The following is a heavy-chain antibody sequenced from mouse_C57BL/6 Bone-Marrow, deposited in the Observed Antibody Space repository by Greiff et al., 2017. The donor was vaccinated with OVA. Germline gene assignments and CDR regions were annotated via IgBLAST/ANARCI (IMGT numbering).Heavy chain of an antibody. CDR1: GFTFSSYA. V-gene: IGHV5-4*01. J-gene: IGHJ1*03. CDR2: ISDGGSYT. Sequence: EVHLVESGGGLVKPGGSLKLSCAASGFTFSSYAMSWVRQTPEKRLEWVATISDGGSYTYYPDNVKGRFTISRDNAKNNLYLQMSHLKSEDTAMYYCAIYYDYDGWYFDVWGTGTTVTVSS. D-gene: IGHD2-4*01. CDR3: AIYYDYDGWYFDV.